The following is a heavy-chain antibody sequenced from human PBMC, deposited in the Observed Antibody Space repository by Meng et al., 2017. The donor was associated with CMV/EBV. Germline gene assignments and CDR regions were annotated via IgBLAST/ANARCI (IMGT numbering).Heavy chain of an antibody. J-gene: IGHJ4*01. D-gene: IGHD3-9*01. V-gene: IGHV4-39*07. CDR3: ATALGYDILTGYYPFDY. Sequence: QLQLQQSGPGLVKPSEALSPTCPGPGGSISSSSYHWGWIRQPPGKGLEWIGSIYYSGSTYYNPSLKSRVTIPVDTSKNQFSLKLSSVTAADTAVYYCATALGYDILTGYYPFDYWGHGTLVTVSS. CDR2: IYYSGST. CDR1: GGSISSSSYH.